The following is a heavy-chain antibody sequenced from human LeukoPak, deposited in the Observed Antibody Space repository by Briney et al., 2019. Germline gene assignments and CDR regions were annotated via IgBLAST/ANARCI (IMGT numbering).Heavy chain of an antibody. CDR1: GGSVSSGSYY. V-gene: IGHV4-61*01. Sequence: SETLSLTCTVSGGSVSSGSYYCSWIRQPPGKGLEWIGYIYYSGSTNYNPSLKSRVTISVDTSKNQFSLKLSSVTAADTAVYYCARVSYGDYLDYWGQGTLVTVSS. D-gene: IGHD4-17*01. CDR3: ARVSYGDYLDY. J-gene: IGHJ4*02. CDR2: IYYSGST.